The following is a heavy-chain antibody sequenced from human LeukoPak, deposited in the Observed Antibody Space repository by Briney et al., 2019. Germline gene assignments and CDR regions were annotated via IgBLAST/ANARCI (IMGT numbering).Heavy chain of an antibody. J-gene: IGHJ4*02. V-gene: IGHV1-2*02. CDR2: INPNSGGT. Sequence: ASVKVSCKASRYTFAGYSMHWVRQAPGQGLEWLGWINPNSGGTNYAQKFQGRVTMTGDTSISTAYMELSRLTSDDTAAYYCARGRGSYGLDYWGQGTLVTVSS. CDR3: ARGRGSYGLDY. CDR1: RYTFAGYS. D-gene: IGHD1-26*01.